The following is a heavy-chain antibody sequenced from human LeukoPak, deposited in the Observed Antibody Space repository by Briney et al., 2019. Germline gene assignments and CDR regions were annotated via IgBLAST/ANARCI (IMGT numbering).Heavy chain of an antibody. CDR1: GGSISSYY. D-gene: IGHD6-6*01. CDR3: AREGRGIAARQTHIDY. Sequence: SETLSLTCTVSGGSISSYYWSWIRQPAGKGLEWIGRIYTSGSTNYNPSLKSRVTMSVDTSKNQFSLKLSSVTAADTAVYYCAREGRGIAARQTHIDYWGQGTLVTISS. CDR2: IYTSGST. J-gene: IGHJ4*02. V-gene: IGHV4-4*07.